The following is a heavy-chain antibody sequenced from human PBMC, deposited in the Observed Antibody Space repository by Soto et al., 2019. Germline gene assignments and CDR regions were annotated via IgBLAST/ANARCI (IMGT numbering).Heavy chain of an antibody. CDR1: GFTFNTYD. CDR2: ITTSSAYI. D-gene: IGHD2-21*01. CDR3: VRSGTARLLRHSWFDT. Sequence: EEQLVESGGGLVKPGGSLRLYCAASGFTFNTYDMNWVRQAPGKGLEWVSSITTSSAYIYYADSLKGRITISRDNAKNSLFLQMNSLRAEDTAVYYCVRSGTARLLRHSWFDTWGQGTLVTVSS. J-gene: IGHJ5*02. V-gene: IGHV3-21*01.